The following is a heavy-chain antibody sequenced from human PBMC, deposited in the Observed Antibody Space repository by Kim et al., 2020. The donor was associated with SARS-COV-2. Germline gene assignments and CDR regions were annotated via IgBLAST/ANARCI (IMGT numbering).Heavy chain of an antibody. CDR1: GFTFTNYA. Sequence: GGSLRLSCAASGFTFTNYAMHWVRQAPGKGLAWVAVLSHDGNNKNYAESVKGRFTISRDTSKMTLYLQMDSLRVEDTAMYYCARGQQLFWGQGTLVPVSS. CDR2: LSHDGNNK. J-gene: IGHJ4*02. D-gene: IGHD6-13*01. CDR3: ARGQQLF. V-gene: IGHV3-30-3*01.